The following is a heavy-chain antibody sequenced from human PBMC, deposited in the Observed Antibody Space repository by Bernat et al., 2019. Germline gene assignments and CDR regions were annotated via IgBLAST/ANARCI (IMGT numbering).Heavy chain of an antibody. CDR2: VYSSGST. J-gene: IGHJ3*02. V-gene: IGHV4-39*01. Sequence: QLQLQESGPGLVKPSETLSLTCTVSAGSISSHNYFWGWIREPPGKGLEWIGSVYSSGSTYYNPSLQGRVTISLATSKNQFSLTLTSVTAADTAVYYCSTPWRATYYCGRRGYYGWDAFDTWGQGTMVTVSS. CDR1: AGSISSHNYF. CDR3: STPWRATYYCGRRGYYGWDAFDT. D-gene: IGHD3-22*01.